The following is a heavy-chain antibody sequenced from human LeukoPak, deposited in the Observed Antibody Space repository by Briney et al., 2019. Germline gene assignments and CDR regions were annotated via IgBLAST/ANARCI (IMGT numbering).Heavy chain of an antibody. CDR3: ARTSTYDFWSGYYSYYFDY. Sequence: SQTLSLTCAVSGGSISSGGYSWSWIRQPPGKGLEWIGYIYHSGSTYYNPSLKSRVTISVDRSKNQFSLKLSSVTAADTAVYYCARTSTYDFWSGYYSYYFDYWGQGTLVTVSS. J-gene: IGHJ4*02. CDR2: IYHSGST. CDR1: GGSISSGGYS. V-gene: IGHV4-30-2*01. D-gene: IGHD3-3*01.